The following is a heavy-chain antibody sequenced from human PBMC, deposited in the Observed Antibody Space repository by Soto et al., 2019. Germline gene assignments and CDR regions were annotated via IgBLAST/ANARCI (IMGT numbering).Heavy chain of an antibody. CDR3: ARLPGSDYSDPHDY. Sequence: QVQLQPWGAGLLKPSETLSLTCAVFGGSFTGYHWNWIRKAPGKGLEWMGEINHRGSSNNPSLKGRATISVDMSQNQFSLKLTSVTAADTAVYYCARLPGSDYSDPHDYWGQGTVVTVSS. CDR2: INHRGSS. V-gene: IGHV4-34*04. J-gene: IGHJ4*02. CDR1: GGSFTGYH. D-gene: IGHD4-17*01.